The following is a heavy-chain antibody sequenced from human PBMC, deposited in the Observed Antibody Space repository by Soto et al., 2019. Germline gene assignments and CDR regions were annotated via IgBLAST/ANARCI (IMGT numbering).Heavy chain of an antibody. V-gene: IGHV3-23*01. CDR1: GFTFSEYA. Sequence: GGSLRLSCTASGFTFSEYAMSWVRQPPGRGLEWVSVISAGGSTYYADSVKGRFTVSRANPKNTLYLQMNSLRAEDTAVYYCANVPIWCSSTSCYTEGFDYWGQGTLVTVSS. J-gene: IGHJ4*02. CDR2: ISAGGST. CDR3: ANVPIWCSSTSCYTEGFDY. D-gene: IGHD2-2*02.